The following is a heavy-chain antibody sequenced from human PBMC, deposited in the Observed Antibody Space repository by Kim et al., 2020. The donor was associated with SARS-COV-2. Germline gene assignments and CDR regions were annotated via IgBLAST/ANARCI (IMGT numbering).Heavy chain of an antibody. J-gene: IGHJ6*02. CDR3: ARDSPTASGMDV. D-gene: IGHD4-17*01. V-gene: IGHV3-53*04. Sequence: YADSVKGRFTISRHNSKNTLYLQMNSLRAEDTAVYYCARDSPTASGMDVWGQGTTVTVSS.